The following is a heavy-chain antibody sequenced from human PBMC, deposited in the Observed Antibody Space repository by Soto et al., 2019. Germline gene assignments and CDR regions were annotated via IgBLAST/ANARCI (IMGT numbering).Heavy chain of an antibody. J-gene: IGHJ6*02. CDR2: IIPIFGTT. D-gene: IGHD6-6*01. CDR1: GSSFSRYA. CDR3: ARDRSLALRHFYGMDV. V-gene: IGHV1-69*06. Sequence: QVQLVQSGAELRKPGSSLQVSCRASGSSFSRYAISWVRQAPGQGLEWMGGIIPIFGTTQYAQKFQGRVTITADKSTGAVYLEVSNLKSDDTAVYFCARDRSLALRHFYGMDVWGQGTTVTVAS.